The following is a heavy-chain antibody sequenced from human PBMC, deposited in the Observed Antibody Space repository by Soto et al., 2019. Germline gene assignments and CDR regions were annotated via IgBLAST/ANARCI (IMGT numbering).Heavy chain of an antibody. CDR3: ARFYSSSWYFDY. V-gene: IGHV4-59*01. Sequence: SETLSLTCTVSGGSISSYYWTWTRQPPGKGLEWIGYIYDSGTTDYNPSLKSRVTISIDTFKNQFSLRLSSVAAADTAVYYCARFYSSSWYFDYWGQGTLVTVSS. J-gene: IGHJ4*02. CDR1: GGSISSYY. CDR2: IYDSGTT. D-gene: IGHD6-13*01.